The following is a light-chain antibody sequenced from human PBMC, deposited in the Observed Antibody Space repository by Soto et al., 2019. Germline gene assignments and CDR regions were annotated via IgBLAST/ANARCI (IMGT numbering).Light chain of an antibody. V-gene: IGLV2-14*01. CDR2: ASS. Sequence: QSALTQPASVSGSPGQSITISCTGTSIDVGGYNYVSWYQHHPGKAPRLMIYASSNRHSWVSHRFSGSRSGNTASLTISGLQAEDEADYYCSSYTSGSTLYVFGTGTRSQS. CDR3: SSYTSGSTLYV. J-gene: IGLJ1*01. CDR1: SIDVGGYNY.